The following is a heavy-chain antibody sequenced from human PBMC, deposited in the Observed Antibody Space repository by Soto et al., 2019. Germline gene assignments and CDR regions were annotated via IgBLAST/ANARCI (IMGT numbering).Heavy chain of an antibody. J-gene: IGHJ6*03. D-gene: IGHD3-10*01. CDR1: GFTFSSYS. CDR3: ARARDYYGSGSYSYYYYYMDV. V-gene: IGHV3-21*01. Sequence: GGSLRLSCAASGFTFSSYSMNWVRQAPGKGLEWVSSISSSSSYIYYADSVKGRFTISRDNAKNSLYLQMNSLRAEDTAVYYCARARDYYGSGSYSYYYYYMDVWGKGTTVTVSS. CDR2: ISSSSSYI.